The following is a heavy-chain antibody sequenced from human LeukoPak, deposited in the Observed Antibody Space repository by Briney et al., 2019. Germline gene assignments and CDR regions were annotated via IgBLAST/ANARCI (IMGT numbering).Heavy chain of an antibody. CDR2: INAGNGNT. CDR3: ARVGGDSSGYSFDY. Sequence: GASVKVSFKASGYTFTSYAMHWVRQAPGQRLEWMGWINAGNGNTKYSQKFQGRVTITRDTSASTAYMELSSLRSEGTAVYYCARVGGDSSGYSFDYWGQGTLVTVSS. CDR1: GYTFTSYA. V-gene: IGHV1-3*01. J-gene: IGHJ4*02. D-gene: IGHD3-22*01.